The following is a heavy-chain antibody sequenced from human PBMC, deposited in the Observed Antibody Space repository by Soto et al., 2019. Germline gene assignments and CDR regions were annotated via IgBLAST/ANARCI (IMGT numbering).Heavy chain of an antibody. CDR1: GFTFNTYA. CDR3: AKGIQWELPFDS. V-gene: IGHV3-23*01. D-gene: IGHD1-26*01. CDR2: ISGSRSST. Sequence: GGSLRLSCAASGFTFNTYAMSWVRQAPGKGLEWVSAISGSRSSTYYADSVKGRFTISRDNSKNTLYLQMNSLRAEDTAVYYCAKGIQWELPFDSWGQGTLVTVSS. J-gene: IGHJ4*02.